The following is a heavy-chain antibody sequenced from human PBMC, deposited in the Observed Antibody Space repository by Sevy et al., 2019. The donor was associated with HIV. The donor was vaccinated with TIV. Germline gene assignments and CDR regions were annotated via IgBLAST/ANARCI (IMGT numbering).Heavy chain of an antibody. J-gene: IGHJ4*02. V-gene: IGHV1-18*01. Sequence: ASVKVSCKASGYTFASYGITWVRQAPGQGLEWMGWISNYNSNRKSAQKFQDRLTLTTDTSTSTAYMELRSLRKDDTAVYYCAREMSSSRGDLDYWGQGTLVTVSS. D-gene: IGHD6-19*01. CDR3: AREMSSSRGDLDY. CDR2: ISNYNSNR. CDR1: GYTFASYG.